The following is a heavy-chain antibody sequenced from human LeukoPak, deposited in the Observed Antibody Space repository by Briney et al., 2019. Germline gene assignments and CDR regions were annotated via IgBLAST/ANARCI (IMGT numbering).Heavy chain of an antibody. CDR3: ANLLYDILTGYPLDY. CDR1: GFTFSSYA. J-gene: IGHJ4*02. D-gene: IGHD3-9*01. V-gene: IGHV3-23*01. CDR2: ISGSGGST. Sequence: PGGSLRLSCAASGFTFSSYAMSWVRQAPGKGLEWVSAISGSGGSTYYADSVKGRFTISRDNSKNTLYLQMNSLRAEDTAVYYCANLLYDILTGYPLDYWGQGTLVTVSS.